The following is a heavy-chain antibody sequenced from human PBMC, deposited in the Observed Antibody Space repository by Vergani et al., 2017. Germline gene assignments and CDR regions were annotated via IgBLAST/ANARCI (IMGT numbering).Heavy chain of an antibody. J-gene: IGHJ4*02. CDR3: ARRTTMVRGVLEIARYYFDY. V-gene: IGHV4-39*01. CDR1: GGSISSYY. D-gene: IGHD3-10*01. CDR2: IYYSGST. Sequence: QVQLQESGPGLVKPSETLSLTCTVSGGSISSYYWGWIRQPPGKGMEWIVSIYYSGSTYYNPSLKSRVTISVDTSKNQFSLKLSSVTAADTAVYYRARRTTMVRGVLEIARYYFDYWDQGTLVTVSS.